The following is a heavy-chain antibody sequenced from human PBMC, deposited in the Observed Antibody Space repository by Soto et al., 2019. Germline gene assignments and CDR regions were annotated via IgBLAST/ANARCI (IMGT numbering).Heavy chain of an antibody. CDR3: AREVGGWYHSGWYFDL. D-gene: IGHD6-19*01. Sequence: EVQLVESGGGLVQPGGSLRLSCAASGFTFSSYWMSWVRQAPGKGLEWVANIKQDGSEKYYVDSVKGRFTISRDNAKNSLYLQMNSLRAEDTAVYYCAREVGGWYHSGWYFDLWGRGTLVTVSS. CDR2: IKQDGSEK. CDR1: GFTFSSYW. J-gene: IGHJ2*01. V-gene: IGHV3-7*01.